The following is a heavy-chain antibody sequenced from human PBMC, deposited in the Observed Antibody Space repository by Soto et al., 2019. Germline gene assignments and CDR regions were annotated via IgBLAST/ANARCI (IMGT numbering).Heavy chain of an antibody. J-gene: IGHJ4*02. Sequence: GASVKFPFKASGYTFTIYGISWVRQAPGQGLEWMGWISAYNGNTNYAQKLQGRVTMTTDTSTSTAYMELRSLRSDDTAVYYCARHTSTMVRGVIDYWGQGTLVTVSS. V-gene: IGHV1-18*01. D-gene: IGHD3-10*01. CDR1: GYTFTIYG. CDR3: ARHTSTMVRGVIDY. CDR2: ISAYNGNT.